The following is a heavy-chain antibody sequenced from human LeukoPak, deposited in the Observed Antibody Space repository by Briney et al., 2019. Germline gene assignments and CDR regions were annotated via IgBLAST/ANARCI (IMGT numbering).Heavy chain of an antibody. CDR1: GGTFSSYA. J-gene: IGHJ4*02. V-gene: IGHV1-69*04. Sequence: ASVKVSCKASGGTFSSYAISWVRQAPGQGLEWMGRIIPILGIANYAQKFQGRVTITADKSTSTAYMELSSLRSEDTAVYYCARGLYYYDGSGYYLYWGQGTLVTVSS. D-gene: IGHD3-22*01. CDR3: ARGLYYYDGSGYYLY. CDR2: IIPILGIA.